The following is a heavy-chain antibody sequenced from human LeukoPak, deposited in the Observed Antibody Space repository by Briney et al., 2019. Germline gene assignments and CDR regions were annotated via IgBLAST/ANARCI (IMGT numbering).Heavy chain of an antibody. D-gene: IGHD2-15*01. CDR3: ASSGGSFINWFDP. Sequence: SETLSLTCTVSGGSISSYYWSWIRQPPGKGLEWIGYIYYSGSTNYNPSLKSRVTISVDTSKNQFSLKLSSVTAADTAVYYCASSGGSFINWFDPWGQGTLVTVSS. CDR2: IYYSGST. V-gene: IGHV4-59*08. CDR1: GGSISSYY. J-gene: IGHJ5*02.